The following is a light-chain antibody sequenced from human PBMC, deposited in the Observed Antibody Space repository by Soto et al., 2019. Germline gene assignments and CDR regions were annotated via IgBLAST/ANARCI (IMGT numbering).Light chain of an antibody. CDR2: GAS. V-gene: IGKV3-15*01. J-gene: IGKJ4*01. Sequence: EIVMTQSPATLSLSPGERATLYCRASQSVNNNLAWYQQKPGQAPRLLIYGASARATGIPARFSGSGSGTEFTLTISSLQSEDFAVYYCQQYNNWPLTFGGGTKVEIK. CDR1: QSVNNN. CDR3: QQYNNWPLT.